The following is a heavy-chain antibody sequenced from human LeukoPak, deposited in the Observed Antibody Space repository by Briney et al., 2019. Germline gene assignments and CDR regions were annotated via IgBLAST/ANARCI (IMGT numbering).Heavy chain of an antibody. V-gene: IGHV3-43D*03. CDR1: GFTFDDYA. J-gene: IGHJ6*03. D-gene: IGHD3-3*01. CDR3: AKGGAPITIFGRPRYYYYYYMDV. CDR2: ISWDGGST. Sequence: GGSLRLSCAASGFTFDDYAMHWVRQAPGKGLEWVSLISWDGGSTYYADSVKGRFTISRDNSKNSLYLQMNSLRAEDTALYCCAKGGAPITIFGRPRYYYYYYMDVWGKGTTVTVSS.